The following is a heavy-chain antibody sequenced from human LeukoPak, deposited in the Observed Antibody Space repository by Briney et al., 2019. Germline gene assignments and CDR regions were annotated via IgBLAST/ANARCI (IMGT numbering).Heavy chain of an antibody. J-gene: IGHJ6*02. CDR2: INPSGGST. V-gene: IGHV1-46*01. CDR3: ASQQLDYYDGMYV. CDR1: GYTFTSYY. D-gene: IGHD6-13*01. Sequence: GASVKVSCKASGYTFTSYYMHWVRPAPGQGLEWMGIINPSGGSTSYAQKFQGRVTMTRDTSTSTVYMELSSLRSDDTAVYYCASQQLDYYDGMYVWGQGTTVTVSS.